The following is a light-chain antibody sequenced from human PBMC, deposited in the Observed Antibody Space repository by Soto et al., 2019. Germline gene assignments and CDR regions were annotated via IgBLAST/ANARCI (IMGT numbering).Light chain of an antibody. J-gene: IGKJ3*01. CDR3: QQSYSTPLFT. Sequence: DIQMTQSPSSLSASVGDRVTITCRASQSISTYLNWYQQKPGKAPKLLIYAASSLQSGVKSRFSGSVSGTDFTLTISSLQPEDFATYYCQQSYSTPLFTFGPGTKVDIK. V-gene: IGKV1-39*01. CDR1: QSISTY. CDR2: AAS.